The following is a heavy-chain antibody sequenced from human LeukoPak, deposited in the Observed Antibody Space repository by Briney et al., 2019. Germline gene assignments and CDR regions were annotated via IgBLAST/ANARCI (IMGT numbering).Heavy chain of an antibody. CDR1: GFTFSDYY. D-gene: IGHD2/OR15-2a*01. J-gene: IGHJ6*02. V-gene: IGHV3-11*01. CDR2: ISSSGSTI. CDR3: ARDLSTGSYYYYGMDV. Sequence: PGGSLRLSCAASGFTFSDYYVSWIRQAPGKGLEWVSYISSSGSTIYYADSVKGRFTISRDNAKNSLYLQMNSLRAEDTAVYYCARDLSTGSYYYYGMDVWGQGTTVTVSS.